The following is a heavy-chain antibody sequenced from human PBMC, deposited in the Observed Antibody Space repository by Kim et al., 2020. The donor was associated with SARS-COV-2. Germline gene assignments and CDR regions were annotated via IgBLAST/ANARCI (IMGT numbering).Heavy chain of an antibody. Sequence: GGSLRLSCAASGFTFSVYGMHWVRQAPGKGLEWVAVIKSDGSNKYYADSVMGRFTISRDNSKNMLFLQMNSLRAEDMAVYYCANFESWGQGTLVTVSS. J-gene: IGHJ4*02. CDR2: IKSDGSNK. CDR1: GFTFSVYG. CDR3: ANFES. V-gene: IGHV3-33*06.